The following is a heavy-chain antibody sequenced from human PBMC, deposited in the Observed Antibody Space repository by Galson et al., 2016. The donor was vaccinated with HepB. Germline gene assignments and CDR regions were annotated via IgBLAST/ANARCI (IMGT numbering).Heavy chain of an antibody. D-gene: IGHD3-10*01. V-gene: IGHV3-53*01. J-gene: IGHJ4*02. CDR3: VTAEALVSRGAH. Sequence: SLRLSCAVSGASMMSYMSWVRQAPGKGLEWVSVLYAGGFENYVDSVKGRFTVSRDVSNRTLYLHMDRLRAEDTAVYYCVTAEALVSRGAHWGQGVPVTVSS. CDR1: GASMMSY. CDR2: LYAGGFE.